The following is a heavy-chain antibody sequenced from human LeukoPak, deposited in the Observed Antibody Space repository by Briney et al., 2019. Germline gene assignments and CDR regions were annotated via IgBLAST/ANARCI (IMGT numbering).Heavy chain of an antibody. D-gene: IGHD3-9*01. J-gene: IGHJ1*01. CDR1: GGSISSSSYY. Sequence: SETLSLTCTVSGGSISSSSYYWGWIRQPPGKGLEWIGSIYYSGSTYYNPSLKSRVTISVDTSKNQFSLQLNSVTPEDTAVYYCATSAYFEEYLQHWGQGTLVTVSS. V-gene: IGHV4-39*01. CDR3: ATSAYFEEYLQH. CDR2: IYYSGST.